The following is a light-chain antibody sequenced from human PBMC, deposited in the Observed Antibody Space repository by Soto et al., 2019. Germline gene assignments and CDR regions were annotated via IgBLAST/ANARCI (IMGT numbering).Light chain of an antibody. V-gene: IGKV4-1*01. CDR3: HQYYSIPFT. J-gene: IGKJ2*01. CDR2: WAS. CDR1: QSVIYSSNNKNY. Sequence: DIVMTQSPDSLAVSLGERATINYKSSQSVIYSSNNKNYLAWYQQKPGQPPKLLIYWASTRESGVPDRISGSGSGTDFTLTISSLQAEDVAIYYCHQYYSIPFTFGQGTKLEIK.